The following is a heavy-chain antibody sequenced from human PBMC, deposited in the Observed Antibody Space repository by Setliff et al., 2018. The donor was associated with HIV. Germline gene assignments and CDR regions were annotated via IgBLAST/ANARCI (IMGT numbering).Heavy chain of an antibody. CDR1: GATIHYHY. Sequence: SETLSLTCSISGATIHYHYWSWIRQPPGGGLEWIGYVDYSGDTEYNPSLQSRATISRDPSKSQVSLNLNSATAADTAVYYCTRGPGGTVPKPLEAFDVWGRGAVVTVSS. V-gene: IGHV4-59*11. J-gene: IGHJ3*01. CDR2: VDYSGDT. D-gene: IGHD1-7*01. CDR3: TRGPGGTVPKPLEAFDV.